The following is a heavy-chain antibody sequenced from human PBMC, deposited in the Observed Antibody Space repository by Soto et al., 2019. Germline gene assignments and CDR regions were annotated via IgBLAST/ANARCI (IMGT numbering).Heavy chain of an antibody. D-gene: IGHD2-15*01. Sequence: QVQLQQWGAGLLKPSETLSLTCAVNGGSFTGYYWSWVRQAPGKGLEWIGEIKDGGSTNYNPSLRSRVTISADTSKKQLPLKVTSVTAADTAVYYCARGQEGVVATHWEQGTLVTVSS. CDR1: GGSFTGYY. V-gene: IGHV4-34*01. CDR3: ARGQEGVVATH. CDR2: IKDGGST. J-gene: IGHJ4*02.